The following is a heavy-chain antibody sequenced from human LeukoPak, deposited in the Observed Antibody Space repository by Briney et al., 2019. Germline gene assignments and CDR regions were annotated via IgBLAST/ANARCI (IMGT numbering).Heavy chain of an antibody. Sequence: SVKVSCKASGGTFSSYAISWVRQAPGQGLEWMGGIIPIFGTANYAQKFQGRVTITADESTSTAYMELSSLRSEDTAVYYCARGPFGYCSGGSCYYSTRGYYYYYYMDVWGKGTTVTVSS. CDR1: GGTFSSYA. CDR2: IIPIFGTA. J-gene: IGHJ6*03. CDR3: ARGPFGYCSGGSCYYSTRGYYYYYYMDV. V-gene: IGHV1-69*13. D-gene: IGHD2-15*01.